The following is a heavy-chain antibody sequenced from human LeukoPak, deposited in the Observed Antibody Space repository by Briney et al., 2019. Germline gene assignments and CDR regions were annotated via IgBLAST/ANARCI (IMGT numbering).Heavy chain of an antibody. CDR1: GGSISSSYF. Sequence: SETLSLTCTVSGGSISSSYFWGWIRQPPGKGLEWIASIYYGGTTYYNPSLKSRVTISVDTSNNQFSLNLRSVTAADTAIYFCARDAPRGITMLRGALNWYDSWGQGTLVSVSS. V-gene: IGHV4-39*07. J-gene: IGHJ5*01. CDR3: ARDAPRGITMLRGALNWYDS. D-gene: IGHD3-10*01. CDR2: IYYGGTT.